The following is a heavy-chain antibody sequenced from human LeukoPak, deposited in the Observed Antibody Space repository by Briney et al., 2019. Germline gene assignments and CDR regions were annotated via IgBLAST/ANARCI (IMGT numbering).Heavy chain of an antibody. D-gene: IGHD3-16*01. V-gene: IGHV3-48*04. CDR1: GFKFSSFS. J-gene: IGHJ4*02. CDR2: ISSTSSAI. Sequence: GGSLRLSCTASGFKFSSFSMNWARQAPGKGLEWFSYISSTSSAIYYADSVKGRFTISRDNAKNSLYLQMDSLRAEDTAIYYCARVIGSYGDSAYWGQGTLVTVSS. CDR3: ARVIGSYGDSAY.